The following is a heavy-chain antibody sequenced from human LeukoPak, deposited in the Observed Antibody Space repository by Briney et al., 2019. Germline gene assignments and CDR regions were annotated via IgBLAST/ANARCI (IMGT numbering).Heavy chain of an antibody. D-gene: IGHD2-2*01. CDR1: GGTFSSYA. J-gene: IGHJ6*02. V-gene: IGHV1-69*04. Sequence: SVKVSCKASGGTFSSYAISWVRQAPGQGLEWMGRIIPILGIANYAQKFQGRVTITADKSTSTAYMELSSLRSEDTAVYYCAKALGYCSSTSCRWGGNYYGMDVWGQGTTVTVSS. CDR2: IIPILGIA. CDR3: AKALGYCSSTSCRWGGNYYGMDV.